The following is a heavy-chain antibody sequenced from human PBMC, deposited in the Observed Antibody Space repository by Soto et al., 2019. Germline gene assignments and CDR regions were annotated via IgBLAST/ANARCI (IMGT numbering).Heavy chain of an antibody. CDR3: ARDRAGYYSHFVY. V-gene: IGHV1-69*01. J-gene: IGHJ4*02. CDR1: RGTFTNYA. CDR2: IMPFFGSG. Sequence: QVYLVQSGAEVKKPGSSVKVSCKALRGTFTNYAFSWVRQAPGQGLEWMGGIMPFFGSGNYAQKFQGRIKLTADESRRSGYLELTSLRSEDTAVYYCARDRAGYYSHFVYWGQGTLVTVSS. D-gene: IGHD3-22*01.